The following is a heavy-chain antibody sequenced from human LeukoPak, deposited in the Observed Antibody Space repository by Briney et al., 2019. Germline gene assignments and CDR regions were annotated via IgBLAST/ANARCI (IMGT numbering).Heavy chain of an antibody. CDR3: AIRQLWFDY. J-gene: IGHJ4*02. Sequence: GGSLRLSCAASGFTVSSNYMSWVRQAPGKGLEWVSVIYSGGRGTTYSADSVKGRFTISRDNSKNTVYLQMNSLRAEDTAVYYCAIRQLWFDYWGQGTLVTASS. D-gene: IGHD5-18*01. CDR1: GFTVSSNY. V-gene: IGHV3-53*01. CDR2: IYSGGRGTT.